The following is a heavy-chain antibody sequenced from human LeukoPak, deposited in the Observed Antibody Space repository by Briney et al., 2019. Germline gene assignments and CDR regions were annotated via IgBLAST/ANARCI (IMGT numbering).Heavy chain of an antibody. D-gene: IGHD6-6*01. CDR2: IYSGGST. J-gene: IGHJ4*02. CDR1: GFTVSSNY. CDR3: AVLPSIAARLVDY. V-gene: IGHV3-53*01. Sequence: PGGSLRLSCEVSGFTVSSNYMTWVRQAPGKGLEWVSIIYSGGSTYYADSVKGRFTISRDNAKNSLYLQMNSLRAEDTAVYYCAVLPSIAARLVDYWGQGTLVTVSS.